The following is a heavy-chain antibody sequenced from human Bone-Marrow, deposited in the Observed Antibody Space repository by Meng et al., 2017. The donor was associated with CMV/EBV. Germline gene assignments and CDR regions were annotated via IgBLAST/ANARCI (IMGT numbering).Heavy chain of an antibody. CDR3: TTDPFYYYDSSGYRSTYFDY. V-gene: IGHV3-15*01. Sequence: GESLKISCAASGFTFSSYGMHWVRQAPGKGLEWVGRIKSKTDGGTTDYAAPVKGRFTISRDDSKNTLYLQMNSLKTEDTAVYYCTTDPFYYYDSSGYRSTYFDYWGQGTLVTVSS. CDR2: IKSKTDGGTT. CDR1: GFTFSSYG. J-gene: IGHJ4*02. D-gene: IGHD3-22*01.